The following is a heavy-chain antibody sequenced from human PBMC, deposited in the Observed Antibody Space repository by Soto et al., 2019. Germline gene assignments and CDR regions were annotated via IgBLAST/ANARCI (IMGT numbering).Heavy chain of an antibody. Sequence: EVQLLESGGGLVQPGGSLRLSCAASGFTFSSYAMSWVRQAPGKGLEWVSAISGSGGSTYYADSVKGRFTISRDNSKNTLYLQMNSLRPEDTAVYYCVKRGRLDRRGAIDYWGQGTLVTVSS. CDR1: GFTFSSYA. D-gene: IGHD1-1*01. V-gene: IGHV3-23*01. J-gene: IGHJ4*02. CDR3: VKRGRLDRRGAIDY. CDR2: ISGSGGST.